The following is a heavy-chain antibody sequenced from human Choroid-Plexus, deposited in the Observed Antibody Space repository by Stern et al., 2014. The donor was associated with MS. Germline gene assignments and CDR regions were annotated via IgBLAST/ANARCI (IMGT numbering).Heavy chain of an antibody. CDR1: GFTFRNYW. CDR3: TKDTYGPEDY. D-gene: IGHD3-10*01. J-gene: IGHJ4*02. Sequence: VHLVESGGGLVQPGGSLRLSCVASGFTFRNYWMHWVRQGPGKGLVWVARIKRDGTTITHADSVKGRLTISRDNAKNTLYLQMNSLRVEDTAVYYCTKDTYGPEDYWGQGTSVTVSS. CDR2: IKRDGTTI. V-gene: IGHV3-74*02.